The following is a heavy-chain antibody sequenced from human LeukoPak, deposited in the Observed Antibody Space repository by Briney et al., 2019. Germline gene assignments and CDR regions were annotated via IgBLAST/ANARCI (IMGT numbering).Heavy chain of an antibody. J-gene: IGHJ6*03. V-gene: IGHV4-39*07. CDR3: AKTPHSISVLGAYYYMDV. CDR2: IYYSGST. CDR1: GGSISSSSYY. D-gene: IGHD6-6*01. Sequence: PSETLSLTCTVSGGSISSSSYYWGWIRQPPGKGLEWIGSIYYSGSTYCNPSLKSRVTISVDMSKNQFSLRLSSVTAADTAVYYCAKTPHSISVLGAYYYMDVWGKGTTVTVSS.